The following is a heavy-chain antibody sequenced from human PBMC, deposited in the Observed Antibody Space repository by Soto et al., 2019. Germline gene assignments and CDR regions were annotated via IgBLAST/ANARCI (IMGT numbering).Heavy chain of an antibody. J-gene: IGHJ3*02. CDR1: GYTFTSYG. V-gene: IGHV1-18*04. D-gene: IGHD1-26*01. Sequence: ASVKVSCKASGYTFTSYGISWVRQAPGQGLEWMGWISAYNGNTNYAQKLQGRVTMTTDTSTSTAYMELRSLRSDDTAVYYCARVGGNSGSSSHHDAFDIWGQGTMVTVSS. CDR3: ARVGGNSGSSSHHDAFDI. CDR2: ISAYNGNT.